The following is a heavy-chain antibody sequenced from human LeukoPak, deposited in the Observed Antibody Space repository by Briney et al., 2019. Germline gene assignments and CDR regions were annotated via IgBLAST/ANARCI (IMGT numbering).Heavy chain of an antibody. V-gene: IGHV3-11*01. CDR3: ARATPGTPQF. CDR2: ISHDDETI. J-gene: IGHJ4*02. Sequence: PGGSLRLSCAVSGFTIRYYYMSWIRQAPGKGLEWVAYISHDDETIYYADSVKGRFTVSRDNAKDSLFLQMNSLRVEDTAVYFCARATPGTPQFWGQGVLVTVPA. D-gene: IGHD3-10*01. CDR1: GFTIRYYY.